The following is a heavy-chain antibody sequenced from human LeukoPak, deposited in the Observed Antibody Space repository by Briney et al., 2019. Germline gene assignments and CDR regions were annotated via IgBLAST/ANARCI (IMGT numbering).Heavy chain of an antibody. V-gene: IGHV3-11*06. CDR2: ISSSSSST. Sequence: PGGSLRLSCAASGFTFTDYYMSWIRQAPGKGLEWVSYISSSSSSTDYAGSVKGRFTISRDNTKNSLYLQMNSLRAEDTAVYYCARDLTASSWDYYYGMDVWGKGTTVTVSS. D-gene: IGHD6-13*01. J-gene: IGHJ6*04. CDR1: GFTFTDYY. CDR3: ARDLTASSWDYYYGMDV.